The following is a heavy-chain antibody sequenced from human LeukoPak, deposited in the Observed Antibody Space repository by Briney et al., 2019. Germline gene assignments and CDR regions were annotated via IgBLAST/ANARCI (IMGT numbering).Heavy chain of an antibody. CDR1: GGSISSSSYY. CDR3: ASSNTYYDILTGSSYFFDY. D-gene: IGHD3-9*01. V-gene: IGHV4-39*07. J-gene: IGHJ4*02. CDR2: IYYSGST. Sequence: SETLSLTCTVSGGSISSSSYYWGWIRQPPGKGLEWIGSIYYSGSTYYNPSLKSRATISVDTSKNQLSLKLTSVTAADTAVYYCASSNTYYDILTGSSYFFDYWGQGTLVTVSS.